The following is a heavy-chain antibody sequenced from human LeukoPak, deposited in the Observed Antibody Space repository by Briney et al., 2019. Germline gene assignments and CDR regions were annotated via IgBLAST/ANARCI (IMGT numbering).Heavy chain of an antibody. CDR3: ARDLKVRGVTNVFDM. CDR1: GFSFSTYW. J-gene: IGHJ3*02. V-gene: IGHV3-74*01. CDR2: ISSDGSNT. Sequence: AGGSLRLSCAASGFSFSTYWMHWVRQDPGKGPVWVSRISSDGSNTIYADSVKGRFTISRDNTKNTLYLQMNSLRAEDTAAYYCARDLKVRGVTNVFDMWGQGTMVTVSS. D-gene: IGHD3-10*01.